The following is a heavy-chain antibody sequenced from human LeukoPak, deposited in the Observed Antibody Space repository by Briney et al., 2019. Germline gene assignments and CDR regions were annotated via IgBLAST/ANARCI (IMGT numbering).Heavy chain of an antibody. CDR3: ARGGPLGDTNRFDF. CDR1: GFTFTAYA. D-gene: IGHD2-8*01. V-gene: IGHV3-30*04. CDR2: LAYDGTSE. Sequence: PGGSLRLSCAASGFTFTAYAMHWVRQAPGKGLEWVALLAYDGTSEAYTNSVKGRFTISRDNSKNTVFPQMDNLRLDDTAVYYCARGGPLGDTNRFDFWGQGALVTVSS. J-gene: IGHJ4*02.